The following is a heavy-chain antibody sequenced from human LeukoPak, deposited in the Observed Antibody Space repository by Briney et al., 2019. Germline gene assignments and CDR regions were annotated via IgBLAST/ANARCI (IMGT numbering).Heavy chain of an antibody. CDR1: GGSISSGDYY. J-gene: IGHJ4*02. D-gene: IGHD4-17*01. V-gene: IGHV4-30-4*01. CDR2: IYYSGST. CDR3: ARTRGLRDLYYFDY. Sequence: TLSLTCTVSGGSISSGDYYWSWIRQPPGKGLEWIGYIYYSGSTYYNPSLKSRVTISVDTSKNQSSLKLSSVTAADTAVYYCARTRGLRDLYYFDYWGQGTLVTVSS.